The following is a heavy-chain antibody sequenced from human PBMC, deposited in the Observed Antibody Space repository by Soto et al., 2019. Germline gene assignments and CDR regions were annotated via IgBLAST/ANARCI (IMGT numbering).Heavy chain of an antibody. V-gene: IGHV4-59*01. Sequence: PSETLSLTCTVSGGSISNYYWSWIRQVPGKGLEWIGYIDSSGSTHYNPSLQSRVTISADTSKNQFSLKLNSVTAADTAVYYCARNSGSYYRWFAPWGQGTLVTVSS. J-gene: IGHJ5*02. CDR1: GGSISNYY. CDR3: ARNSGSYYRWFAP. D-gene: IGHD1-26*01. CDR2: IDSSGST.